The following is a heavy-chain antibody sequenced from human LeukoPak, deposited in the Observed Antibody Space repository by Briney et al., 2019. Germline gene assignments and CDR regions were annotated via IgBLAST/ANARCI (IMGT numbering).Heavy chain of an antibody. J-gene: IGHJ5*02. Sequence: ASVKVSCKASGNTLTDYYMHWVRQAPGQGLEWMGRINPNSGGTNYAQKFEGRVTMSRDTSISTAYMELSRLRSDDTAVYYCARGDFGVTPLFGWFDPLGPGNPGHRLL. V-gene: IGHV1-2*06. CDR1: GNTLTDYY. D-gene: IGHD4-23*01. CDR3: ARGDFGVTPLFGWFDP. CDR2: INPNSGGT.